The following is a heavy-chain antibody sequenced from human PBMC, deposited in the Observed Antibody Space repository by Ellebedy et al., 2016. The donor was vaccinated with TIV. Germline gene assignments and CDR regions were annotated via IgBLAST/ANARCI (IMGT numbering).Heavy chain of an antibody. D-gene: IGHD5-18*01. V-gene: IGHV3-21*01. Sequence: GESLKISCAASGFTFSSYAMSWVRQAPGKGLEWVSSISSSSSYKYYADSVKGRFTISRDNAKNSLYLQMNSLRDEDTAVYYCARWWIQLHALDYWGQGSLVTVSS. CDR2: ISSSSSYK. CDR3: ARWWIQLHALDY. CDR1: GFTFSSYA. J-gene: IGHJ4*02.